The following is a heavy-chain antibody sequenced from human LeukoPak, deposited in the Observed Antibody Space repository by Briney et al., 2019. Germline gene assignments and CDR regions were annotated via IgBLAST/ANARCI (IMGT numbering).Heavy chain of an antibody. D-gene: IGHD3-10*01. CDR2: ISAYNGNT. CDR1: GYTFTSYG. V-gene: IGHV1-18*01. CDR3: ARGLVSISNPHDYYYYYGMDV. Sequence: ASVKVSCKASGYTFTSYGISWVRQAPGQGLEWMGWISAYNGNTNYAQKLQGRVTMTRNTSISTAYMELSSLRSEDTAVYYCARGLVSISNPHDYYYYYGMDVWGQGTTVTVSS. J-gene: IGHJ6*02.